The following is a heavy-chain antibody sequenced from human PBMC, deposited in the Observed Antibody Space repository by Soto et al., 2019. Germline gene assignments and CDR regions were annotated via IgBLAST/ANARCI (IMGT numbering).Heavy chain of an antibody. Sequence: EVQLVESGGGXXXXGRXXXLSCAASGFXXXXXAMHXXXXAXGKGLEWVSGISWNSGSIGYADSVKGRFTISRDNSKNSLYLQMNRLRAEDTALYYCARARSNRAFDIWGQGTMVTVSS. V-gene: IGHV3-9*01. CDR3: ARARSNRAFDI. J-gene: IGHJ3*02. CDR1: GFXXXXXA. D-gene: IGHD2-2*01. CDR2: ISWNSGSI.